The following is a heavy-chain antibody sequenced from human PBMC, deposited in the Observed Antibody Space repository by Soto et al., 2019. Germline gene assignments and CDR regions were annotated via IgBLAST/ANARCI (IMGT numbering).Heavy chain of an antibody. Sequence: QVQLVQSGAEVKKPGASVKVSCKASGYTFTSYAMHWVRQAPGQRLEWMGWINAGNGNTKYSQKFQGRVTITRDTSASAAYMELSSLRSEDTAVYYCANALGLYYFDYWGQGTLVTVSS. CDR2: INAGNGNT. CDR1: GYTFTSYA. V-gene: IGHV1-3*01. CDR3: ANALGLYYFDY. J-gene: IGHJ4*02. D-gene: IGHD3-16*01.